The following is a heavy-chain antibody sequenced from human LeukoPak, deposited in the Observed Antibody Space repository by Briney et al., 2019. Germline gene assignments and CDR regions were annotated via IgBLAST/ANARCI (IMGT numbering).Heavy chain of an antibody. CDR3: ARAGSGSSYPNLVDY. J-gene: IGHJ4*02. V-gene: IGHV5-51*01. Sequence: GESLKISCQGSGYIFTTYWIGWVRPMPGKGLEWMGFIYPGDSDTRYSPSFQGQVTISADRSITTAYLQWSSLKTSDTAMYYCARAGSGSSYPNLVDYWGQGTLVTVSS. D-gene: IGHD1-26*01. CDR1: GYIFTTYW. CDR2: IYPGDSDT.